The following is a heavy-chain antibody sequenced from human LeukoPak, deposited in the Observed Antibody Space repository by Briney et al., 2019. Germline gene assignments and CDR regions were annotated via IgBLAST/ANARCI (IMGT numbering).Heavy chain of an antibody. CDR2: INHSGST. Sequence: NASETLSLTCAVYGGSFSGYYWSWIRQPPGKGLEWIGEINHSGSTNYNPSLKSRVTISVATSKNQFSLKLSSVTAADTAVYYCARGRYPRGYSSSCINGGDCTPIDYWGQGTLVTVSS. CDR1: GGSFSGYY. D-gene: IGHD6-13*01. V-gene: IGHV4-34*01. CDR3: ARGRYPRGYSSSCINGGDCTPIDY. J-gene: IGHJ4*02.